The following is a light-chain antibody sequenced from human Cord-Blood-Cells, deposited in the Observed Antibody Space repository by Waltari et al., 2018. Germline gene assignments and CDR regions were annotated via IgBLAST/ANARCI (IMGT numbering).Light chain of an antibody. J-gene: IGLJ3*02. V-gene: IGLV2-14*01. CDR3: SSYTSSSTWV. CDR1: SSDVGGYNY. CDR2: DVS. Sequence: QSALTQPASVSGSPGQSITISCTGPSSDVGGYNYVSWCQQHPGKAPKLMIYDVSKRPSGVSNRFSGSKSGNTASLTISGLQAEDEADYYCSSYTSSSTWVFGGGTKLTVL.